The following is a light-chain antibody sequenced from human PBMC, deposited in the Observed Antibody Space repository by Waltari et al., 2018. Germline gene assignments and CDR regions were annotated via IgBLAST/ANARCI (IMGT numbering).Light chain of an antibody. V-gene: IGLV1-40*01. CDR1: SSNIGAGYD. CDR3: QSYDSSLSGSMV. Sequence: QSVLTQPPSVSGAAGQRVTISCPGSSSNIGAGYDVPRAQQLPGTAPKLLIYGNSNRPSGVPDRFSGSKSGTSASLAITGLQAEDEADYYCQSYDSSLSGSMVFGTGTKVTVL. CDR2: GNS. J-gene: IGLJ1*01.